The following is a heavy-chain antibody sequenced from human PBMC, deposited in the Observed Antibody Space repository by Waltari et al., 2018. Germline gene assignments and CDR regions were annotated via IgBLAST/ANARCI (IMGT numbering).Heavy chain of an antibody. Sequence: QVQLQESGPGLVKPSETLSLTCAVSGYSISSGYYWGWIRQPPGKGLEWIGSIYHSGSTYYNPSLKSRVTISVDTSKNQFSLKLSSVTAADTAVYYCARGEDTAGLTPDYWGQGTLVTVSS. V-gene: IGHV4-38-2*01. CDR1: GYSISSGYY. CDR2: IYHSGST. J-gene: IGHJ4*02. D-gene: IGHD5-18*01. CDR3: ARGEDTAGLTPDY.